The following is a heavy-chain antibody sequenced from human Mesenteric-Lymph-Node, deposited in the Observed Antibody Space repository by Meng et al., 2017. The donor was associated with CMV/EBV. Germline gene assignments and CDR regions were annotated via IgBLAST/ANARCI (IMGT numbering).Heavy chain of an antibody. CDR3: ARGLDVTGTTLYYFDY. D-gene: IGHD1-7*01. J-gene: IGHJ4*02. Sequence: SQTLSLTCAVYGGSFSGYYWSWIRQPPGKGLEWIGEINHSGSTNYNPSLKSRVTISVDTSKNQFSLKLSSVTAADTAVYYCARGLDVTGTTLYYFDYWGQGTLVTVSS. CDR2: INHSGST. CDR1: GGSFSGYY. V-gene: IGHV4-34*01.